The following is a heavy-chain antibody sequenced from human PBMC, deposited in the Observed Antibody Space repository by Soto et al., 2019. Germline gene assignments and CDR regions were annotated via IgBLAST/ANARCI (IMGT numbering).Heavy chain of an antibody. CDR3: ARHPWATLGWFDP. Sequence: EVQLVESGGGLVQPGGSLRLSCAASGFTFSSYSMNWVRQAPGKGLEWVSYISSSSSTIYYADSVKGRFTSSRDIAKHSLYLQMISLRAKDTAVYYCARHPWATLGWFDPWGQGPLVTVSS. CDR2: ISSSSSTI. J-gene: IGHJ5*02. D-gene: IGHD2-15*01. V-gene: IGHV3-48*01. CDR1: GFTFSSYS.